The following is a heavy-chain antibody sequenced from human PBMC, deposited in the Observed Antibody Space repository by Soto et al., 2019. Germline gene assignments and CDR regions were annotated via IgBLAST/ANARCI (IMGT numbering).Heavy chain of an antibody. CDR2: MNPNSGNT. CDR1: GYTFTSYD. J-gene: IGHJ6*03. V-gene: IGHV1-8*01. D-gene: IGHD6-13*01. CDR3: ARGPGSWYYYYMDV. Sequence: QVQLVQSGAEVKKPGASVKVSCKASGYTFTSYDINWVRQATGQGLEWMGWMNPNSGNTGYAQKFQRRVTMTSNTSISTAYMELSSLRSEDTAVYYCARGPGSWYYYYMDVWGKGTTVTVSS.